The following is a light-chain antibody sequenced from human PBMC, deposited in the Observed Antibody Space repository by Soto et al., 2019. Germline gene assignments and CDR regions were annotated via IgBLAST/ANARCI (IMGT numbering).Light chain of an antibody. Sequence: QSVLTQPPSASESPGLSVTISCTGTSSDIGDSNYVSWYQQHPGNAPKLIMYEINKRPSGVPGRFSGSKSGNTASLTVSGLQAEDEADYYCSSYAGNDNCVFGTGTKVTVL. CDR2: EIN. V-gene: IGLV2-8*01. J-gene: IGLJ1*01. CDR3: SSYAGNDNCV. CDR1: SSDIGDSNY.